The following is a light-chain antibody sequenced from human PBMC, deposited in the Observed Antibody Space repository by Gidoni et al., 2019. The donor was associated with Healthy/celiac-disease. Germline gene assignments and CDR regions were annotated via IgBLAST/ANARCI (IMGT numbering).Light chain of an antibody. CDR1: SSDVGGYNY. J-gene: IGLJ3*02. V-gene: IGLV2-14*01. CDR3: SSYTSSSTLDV. Sequence: SALPQPASVSGSPGPSITISCTGTSSDVGGYNYVSWYQQHPGKAPKLMIYEVSNRPSGVSNRFSGSKSGNTASLTISGLQAEDEADYYCSSYTSSSTLDVFGGGTKLTVL. CDR2: EVS.